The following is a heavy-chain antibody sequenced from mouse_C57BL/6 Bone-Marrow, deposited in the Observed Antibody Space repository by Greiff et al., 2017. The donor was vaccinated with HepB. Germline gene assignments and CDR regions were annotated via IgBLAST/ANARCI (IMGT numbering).Heavy chain of an antibody. CDR3: ARTEITTVVGSC. J-gene: IGHJ2*01. Sequence: VQLQQSGAELVRPGSSVKLSCKASGYTFTSYWMDWVKQRPGQGLEWIGNIYPSDSETHYNQKFKDKATLTVDKSSSTAYMQLSSLTSEGSAVYYCARTEITTVVGSCWGRGTTLTVSS. CDR1: GYTFTSYW. D-gene: IGHD1-1*01. CDR2: IYPSDSET. V-gene: IGHV1-61*01.